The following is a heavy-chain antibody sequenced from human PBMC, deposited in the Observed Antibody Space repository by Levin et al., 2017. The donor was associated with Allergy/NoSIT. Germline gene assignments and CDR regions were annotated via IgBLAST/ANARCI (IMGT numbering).Heavy chain of an antibody. CDR2: ISGSGGNT. CDR3: AKGEMTTVTNLQRYNWFDP. D-gene: IGHD4-17*01. CDR1: GFTFSSYA. Sequence: GGSLRLSCAASGFTFSSYAMSWVRQAPGKGLEWVSTISGSGGNTYYADSVKGRFTISRDNSKNTLYLQMNSLRAEDTAVYYCAKGEMTTVTNLQRYNWFDPWGQGTLVTVSS. J-gene: IGHJ5*02. V-gene: IGHV3-23*01.